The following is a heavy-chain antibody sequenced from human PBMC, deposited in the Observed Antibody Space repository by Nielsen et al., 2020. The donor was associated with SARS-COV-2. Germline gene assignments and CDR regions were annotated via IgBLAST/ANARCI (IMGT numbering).Heavy chain of an antibody. Sequence: GESLKISCAASGFTFSSYGMHWVRQAPGKGLEWVAVISYDGSNKYYADSVKGRFTISRDNSKNTLYLQMNSLRAEDTAVYYCAKARQSRTAAAAPPKYGMDVWGQGTTVTVSS. D-gene: IGHD6-13*01. CDR3: AKARQSRTAAAAPPKYGMDV. CDR2: ISYDGSNK. J-gene: IGHJ6*02. CDR1: GFTFSSYG. V-gene: IGHV3-30*18.